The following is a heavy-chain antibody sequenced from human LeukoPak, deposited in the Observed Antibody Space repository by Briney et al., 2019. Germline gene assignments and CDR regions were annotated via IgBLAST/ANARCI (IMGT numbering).Heavy chain of an antibody. J-gene: IGHJ5*01. D-gene: IGHD2-8*02. CDR2: INPRNGAT. Sequence: ASVKVSCKASGYTFTSYYIHWVRQAPGQGPDWMGYINPRNGATNYSQKFQGRLTMTRDTSISTAYMEVSSLKSDDTAVYYCARDPRDTGGSYDSWGQGTLLTVSP. CDR3: ARDPRDTGGSYDS. V-gene: IGHV1-2*02. CDR1: GYTFTSYY.